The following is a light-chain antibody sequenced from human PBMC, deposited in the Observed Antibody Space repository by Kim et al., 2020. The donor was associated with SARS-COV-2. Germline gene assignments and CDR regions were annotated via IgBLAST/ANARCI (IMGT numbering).Light chain of an antibody. CDR2: GAS. V-gene: IGKV1-17*01. Sequence: AAVGDRVTITCRASQDIRNDLGWYQQSPGRAPKRLIYGASSLQSGVPSRFSGSGSGTEFTLTFSSLQPEDFATYCCLQHNSYPITFGQGTRLEIK. CDR3: LQHNSYPIT. J-gene: IGKJ5*01. CDR1: QDIRND.